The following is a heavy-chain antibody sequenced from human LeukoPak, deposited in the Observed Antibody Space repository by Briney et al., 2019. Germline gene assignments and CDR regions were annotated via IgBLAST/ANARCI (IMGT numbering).Heavy chain of an antibody. CDR2: ISSSSSTI. J-gene: IGHJ4*02. D-gene: IGHD3-10*01. CDR1: GFTFSSYS. Sequence: GGSLRLSCAASGFTFSSYSMNWVRQAPGKGLEWVSYISSSSSTIYYADSVKGRFTISRDNAKNSLYLQMNSLRAEDTAVYYCARAFMVRAKPIDYWGQGTLVTVSS. CDR3: ARAFMVRAKPIDY. V-gene: IGHV3-48*01.